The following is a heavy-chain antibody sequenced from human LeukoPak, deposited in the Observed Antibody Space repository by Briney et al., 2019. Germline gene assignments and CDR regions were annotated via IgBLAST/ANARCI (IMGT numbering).Heavy chain of an antibody. V-gene: IGHV3-21*01. D-gene: IGHD6-19*01. J-gene: IGHJ4*02. CDR1: GFTFSDYT. CDR3: ARAIAVAGPYYFDY. Sequence: GSLRLSCAASGFTFSDYTMNWVRQAPGKGLEWVSSIGSVTTYIYYADSVKGRFTISRDNAKNSLSLQMNSLRAEDTAVYYCARAIAVAGPYYFDYWGQGTLVTVSS. CDR2: IGSVTTYI.